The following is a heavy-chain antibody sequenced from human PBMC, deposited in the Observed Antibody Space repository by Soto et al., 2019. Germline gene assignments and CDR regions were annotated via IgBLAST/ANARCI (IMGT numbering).Heavy chain of an antibody. D-gene: IGHD3-22*01. CDR3: ARPMTASLYFDY. CDR2: IYPGDSDT. V-gene: IGHV5-51*01. Sequence: PGESLKISCKVSGYSFTNYWIGWVRQLPGKGLEWMGTIYPGDSDTKYSQSFRGQVTISADNSISTAYLQWSSLKASDTAVYYCARPMTASLYFDYWGQGTLVTVSS. J-gene: IGHJ4*02. CDR1: GYSFTNYW.